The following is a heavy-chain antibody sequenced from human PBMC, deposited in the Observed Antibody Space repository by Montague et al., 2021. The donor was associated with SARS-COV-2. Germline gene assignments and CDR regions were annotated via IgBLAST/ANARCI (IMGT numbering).Heavy chain of an antibody. V-gene: IGHV3-43D*03. J-gene: IGHJ3*02. CDR1: GFTFDDYA. CDR2: INWDGGST. Sequence: SLRLSCAASGFTFDDYAMHWARQAPGKGLEWVCVINWDGGSTYYVDSVKGRFTISRDNSKKSLYLQMNSLRAEDTALYYCAKGSATVTTLDAFDIWGQGTMVTVSS. D-gene: IGHD4-17*01. CDR3: AKGSATVTTLDAFDI.